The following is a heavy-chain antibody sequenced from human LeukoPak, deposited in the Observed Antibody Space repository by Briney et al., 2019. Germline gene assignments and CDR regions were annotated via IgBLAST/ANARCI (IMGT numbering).Heavy chain of an antibody. CDR3: ARDRGTQGYGDYFDY. CDR2: IYYSGST. Sequence: PSETLSLTCTVSGGSISSYCWSWIRQPPGKGLEWIGYIYYSGSTNYNPSLKSRVTISVDTSKNQFSLKLSSVTAADTAVYYCARDRGTQGYGDYFDYWGQGTLVTVSS. D-gene: IGHD4-17*01. V-gene: IGHV4-59*01. CDR1: GGSISSYC. J-gene: IGHJ4*02.